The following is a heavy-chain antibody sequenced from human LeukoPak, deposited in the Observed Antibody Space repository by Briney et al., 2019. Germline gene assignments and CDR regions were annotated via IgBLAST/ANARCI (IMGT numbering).Heavy chain of an antibody. V-gene: IGHV3-64*01. Sequence: GGSLRLSCAASGFTFSSYAMHWVRQAPGKGLEYVSAISRNGGSTYYANSVKGRFTISRDNSKNTVFLQMNRLRAEDTAVYYCAKLLVVPAVVEDWGHGTLVTVSS. J-gene: IGHJ4*01. CDR2: ISRNGGST. CDR1: GFTFSSYA. CDR3: AKLLVVPAVVED. D-gene: IGHD2-2*01.